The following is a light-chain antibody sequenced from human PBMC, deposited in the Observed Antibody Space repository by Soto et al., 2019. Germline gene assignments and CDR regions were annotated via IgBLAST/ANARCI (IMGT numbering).Light chain of an antibody. J-gene: IGLJ2*01. CDR1: SSDIGAYNY. Sequence: QSALTQPASVSGSPGQSITISCTGSSSDIGAYNYVSWYQQSPGKAPKLIIYEVSNRPSGISNRFSGSKSGNTASLTISGLQAEDAADYHCSSFTSTTILVFGGGNKLTVL. CDR2: EVS. CDR3: SSFTSTTILV. V-gene: IGLV2-14*01.